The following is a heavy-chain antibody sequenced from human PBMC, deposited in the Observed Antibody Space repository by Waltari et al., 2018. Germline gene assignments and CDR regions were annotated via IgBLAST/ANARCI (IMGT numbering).Heavy chain of an antibody. CDR2: IYWNDDK. CDR3: AHAPRGEGGYDRPPGVYYYYGMDV. V-gene: IGHV2-5*01. Sequence: QITLKESGPTLVKPTQTLTLTCTFSGFSLSTSGVGVGWIRQPPGKALEWLALIYWNDDKRYSPSLKSRLTITKDTSKNQVVRTMTNMDPVDTATYYCAHAPRGEGGYDRPPGVYYYYGMDVWGQGTTVTVSS. J-gene: IGHJ6*02. D-gene: IGHD5-12*01. CDR1: GFSLSTSGVG.